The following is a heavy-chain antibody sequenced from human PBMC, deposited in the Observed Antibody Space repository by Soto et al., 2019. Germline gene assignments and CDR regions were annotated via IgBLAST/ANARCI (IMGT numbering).Heavy chain of an antibody. CDR3: ARDMVGATTLLFDY. D-gene: IGHD1-26*01. CDR2: ISYDGSNK. Sequence: GGSLRLSCAASGFTFISYAMHWVRQAPGKGLEWVAVISYDGSNKYYADSVKGRFTISRDNSKNTLYLQMNSLRAEDTAVYYCARDMVGATTLLFDYWGQGTLVTVSS. V-gene: IGHV3-30-3*01. J-gene: IGHJ4*02. CDR1: GFTFISYA.